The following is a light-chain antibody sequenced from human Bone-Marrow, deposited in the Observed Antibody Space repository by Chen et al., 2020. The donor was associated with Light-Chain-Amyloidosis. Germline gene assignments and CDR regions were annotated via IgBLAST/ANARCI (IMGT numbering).Light chain of an antibody. Sequence: SYVLTQPSSVSVAPGPTATIACGGNNIGSTSVHWYQQTPGQAPRLVVYDDSDRPSGIPERVSGANSGNTATLTSSRVEAGDEADYYCQGWDRSSVRPVFGGGTKLTVL. CDR1: NIGSTS. J-gene: IGLJ3*02. CDR2: DDS. CDR3: QGWDRSSVRPV. V-gene: IGLV3-21*02.